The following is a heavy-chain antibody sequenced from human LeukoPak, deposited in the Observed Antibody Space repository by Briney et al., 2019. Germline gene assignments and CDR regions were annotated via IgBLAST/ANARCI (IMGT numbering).Heavy chain of an antibody. CDR3: VRRCSSTSCSDAFDI. CDR2: IYPGDSDT. V-gene: IGHV5-51*01. CDR1: GYSFTSYW. J-gene: IGHJ3*02. D-gene: IGHD2-2*01. Sequence: GESLKISCKGSGYSFTSYWIGWVRQMPGKGLEWMGIIYPGDSDTRYSPSFQGQVTISADKSISTAYLQWSSLKASDTAMYYCVRRCSSTSCSDAFDIWGQGTMVTVSS.